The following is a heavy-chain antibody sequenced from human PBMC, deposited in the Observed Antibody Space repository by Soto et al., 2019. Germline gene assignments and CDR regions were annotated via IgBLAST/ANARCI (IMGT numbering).Heavy chain of an antibody. J-gene: IGHJ4*02. CDR1: GFTFSAFG. CDR3: ARTAEGVDSTVYGY. CDR2: VSGRGGTT. Sequence: PGGSLRLSCEASGFTFSAFGMHWVRQAPGKGLEWVSAVSGRGGTTYYADSVKGRFTISRDNSENTLYLQLNSLRAADTAVYNCARTAEGVDSTVYGYWRQGTQVTVSA. D-gene: IGHD3-22*01. V-gene: IGHV3-23*01.